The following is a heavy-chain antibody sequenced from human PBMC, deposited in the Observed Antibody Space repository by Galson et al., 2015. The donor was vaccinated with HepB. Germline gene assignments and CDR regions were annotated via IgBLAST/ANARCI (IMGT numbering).Heavy chain of an antibody. Sequence: SLRLSCAASGFTFSSYAMHWVRQAPGKGLEWVAVISYDGSNKYYADSVKGRFTISRDNSKNTLYLQMNSLRAEDTAVYYCAREVLRESGASDYWGQGTLVTVSS. V-gene: IGHV3-30*04. CDR1: GFTFSSYA. CDR2: ISYDGSNK. CDR3: AREVLRESGASDY. D-gene: IGHD3-10*01. J-gene: IGHJ4*02.